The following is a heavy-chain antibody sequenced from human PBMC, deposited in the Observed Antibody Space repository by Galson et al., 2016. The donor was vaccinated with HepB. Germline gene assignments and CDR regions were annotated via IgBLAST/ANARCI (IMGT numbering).Heavy chain of an antibody. V-gene: IGHV3-69-1*01. CDR1: GFIFSDYY. CDR2: ISNVGIV. J-gene: IGHJ4*02. CDR3: AGPARDNDDQFFDI. Sequence: SLRLSCAASGFIFSDYYMNWVRQTPGKGLEWVAHISNVGIVYADSVKGRFTISRDNSRSTLYLEMNALRVEDTATYYCAGPARDNDDQFFDIWGRGAQVTVSS. D-gene: IGHD2-21*02.